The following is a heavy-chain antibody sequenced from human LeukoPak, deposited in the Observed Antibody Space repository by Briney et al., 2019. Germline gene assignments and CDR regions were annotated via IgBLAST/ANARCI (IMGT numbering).Heavy chain of an antibody. D-gene: IGHD6-13*01. CDR3: ARVKGSSWSFDAFDI. CDR1: GFTFSSYA. V-gene: IGHV3-64*01. Sequence: GGSLRLSCAASGFTFSSYAMHWVRQAPGKGLEYVSAISSNGGSTYYANSVKGRFTISRDNSKNTLYLQMGSLRAEDMAVYYCARVKGSSWSFDAFDIWGQGTMVTVSS. CDR2: ISSNGGST. J-gene: IGHJ3*02.